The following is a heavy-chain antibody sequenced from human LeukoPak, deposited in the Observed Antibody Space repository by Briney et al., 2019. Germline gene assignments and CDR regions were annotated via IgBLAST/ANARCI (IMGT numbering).Heavy chain of an antibody. D-gene: IGHD6-13*01. J-gene: IGHJ4*02. CDR3: VREWAGGLAAAGTRIEGSY. V-gene: IGHV3-7*01. CDR1: DFSASNYW. CDR2: IKQDGSQE. Sequence: GGSLRLSCVVSDFSASNYWKSWVRQAPGKGLEWVANIKQDGSQENYVDPAKGRFIIFRDNAKHSVYLQMNGLLVEDTALYYCVREWAGGLAAAGTRIEGSYWGQGTQVIVSS.